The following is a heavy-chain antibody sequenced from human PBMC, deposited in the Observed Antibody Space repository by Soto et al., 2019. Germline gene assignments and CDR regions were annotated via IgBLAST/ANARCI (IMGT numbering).Heavy chain of an antibody. CDR2: INHSGST. CDR1: GGSFSGYY. V-gene: IGHV4-34*01. D-gene: IGHD2-2*01. CDR3: ARARKKIVVVPAATSGTFDY. Sequence: SETLSLTCAVYGGSFSGYYWSWIRQPPGKGLEWIGEINHSGSTNYNPSLKSRVTISVDTSKNQFSLKLSSVTAADTAVYYCARARKKIVVVPAATSGTFDYWGQGTLVTVS. J-gene: IGHJ4*02.